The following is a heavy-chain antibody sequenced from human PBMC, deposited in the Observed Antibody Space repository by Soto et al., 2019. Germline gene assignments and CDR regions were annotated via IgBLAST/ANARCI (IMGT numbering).Heavy chain of an antibody. D-gene: IGHD4-17*01. V-gene: IGHV3-15*07. CDR3: ATGLESGEIKTQDY. CDR1: GFTFXNAW. Sequence: GGSLRLSCAACGFTFXNAWINWVRQAPGKGLEWVGRIKSKANGGTTDYAAPVKGRFTISRDDSINMLYLQMNSLKTEDTAVYYCATGLESGEIKTQDYWGQGALVTVSS. J-gene: IGHJ4*02. CDR2: IKSKANGGTT.